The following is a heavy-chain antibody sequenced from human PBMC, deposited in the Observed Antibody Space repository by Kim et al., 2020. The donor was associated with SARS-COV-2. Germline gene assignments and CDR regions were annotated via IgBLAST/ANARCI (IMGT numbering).Heavy chain of an antibody. Sequence: SVKGRFTISRDNAKNSLYLQMNSLRAEDTAVYYCARDLLSSSWNYGEFDYWGQGTLVTVSS. J-gene: IGHJ4*02. V-gene: IGHV3-21*01. CDR3: ARDLLSSSWNYGEFDY. D-gene: IGHD6-13*01.